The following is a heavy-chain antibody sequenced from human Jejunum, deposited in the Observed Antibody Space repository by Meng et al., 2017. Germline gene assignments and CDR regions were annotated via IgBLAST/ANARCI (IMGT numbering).Heavy chain of an antibody. Sequence: VQLQAAGPGLVRPSVTPPPTCTVPRGSVSSPDYQWGWIRQHPGKGLEWIGYAGANFQSGTNHNPSLKSRVTISLDTSKNQFSLKLTSVNAADTAVYYCARDYWGSLDYWGQGILVTVSS. J-gene: IGHJ4*02. V-gene: IGHV4-61*08. CDR3: ARDYWGSLDY. CDR2: AGANFQSGT. D-gene: IGHD3-16*01. CDR1: RGSVSSPDYQ.